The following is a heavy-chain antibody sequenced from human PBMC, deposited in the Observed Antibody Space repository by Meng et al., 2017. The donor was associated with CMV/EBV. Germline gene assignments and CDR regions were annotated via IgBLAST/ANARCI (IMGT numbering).Heavy chain of an antibody. V-gene: IGHV2-26*01. CDR3: ARMVVYCSSTSCYAFDI. CDR1: GFSLSNARMG. D-gene: IGHD2-2*01. J-gene: IGHJ3*02. Sequence: SGPTLVKPTETLTLTCTVSGFSLSNARMGVSWIRQPPGKALEWLAHIFSNDEKSYSTSLKSRLTISKDTSKSQVVLTMTNMDPVDTATYYCARMVVYCSSTSCYAFDIWGQGTMVTVSS. CDR2: IFSNDEK.